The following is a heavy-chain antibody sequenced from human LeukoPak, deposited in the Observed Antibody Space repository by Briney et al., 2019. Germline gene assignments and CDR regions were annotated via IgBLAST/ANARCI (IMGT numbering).Heavy chain of an antibody. CDR2: ISDYNGNT. CDR1: VYTLTNYG. CDR3: ARDYYDSSGSLDY. Sequence: ASVHVSCQASVYTLTNYGLSWVGQAPGQGREGGSWISDYNGNTNYAQKLQGRVTMTTDTSTSTVYMKLRSLRADDTAVYYCARDYYDSSGSLDYWGQGTLVTVSS. D-gene: IGHD3-22*01. V-gene: IGHV1-18*01. J-gene: IGHJ4*02.